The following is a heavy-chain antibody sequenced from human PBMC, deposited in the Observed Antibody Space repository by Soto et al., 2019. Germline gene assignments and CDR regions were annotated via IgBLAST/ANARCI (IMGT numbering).Heavy chain of an antibody. Sequence: SETLSLTCTVSGGSISSYYWSWIRQPPGEGLEWIGYIYYSGSTNYNPSLKSRVTISVDTSKNQFSLKLSSVTAADTAVYYCARGARIAAAGVWFDPWGQGTLVTVSS. CDR1: GGSISSYY. D-gene: IGHD6-13*01. CDR3: ARGARIAAAGVWFDP. J-gene: IGHJ5*02. V-gene: IGHV4-59*01. CDR2: IYYSGST.